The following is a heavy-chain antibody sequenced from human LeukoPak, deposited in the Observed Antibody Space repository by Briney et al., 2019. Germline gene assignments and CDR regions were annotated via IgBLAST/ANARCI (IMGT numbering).Heavy chain of an antibody. D-gene: IGHD2-15*01. J-gene: IGHJ6*03. CDR3: ARDCSGGSCYSDYYYYYMDV. Sequence: GGSLRLSCAASEFTFSSYAMSWVRQAPGKGLEWVSSISSSSSYIYYADSVKGRFTISRDNAKNSLYLQMNSLRAEDTAVYYCARDCSGGSCYSDYYYYYMDVWGKGTTVTVSS. CDR2: ISSSSSYI. V-gene: IGHV3-21*01. CDR1: EFTFSSYA.